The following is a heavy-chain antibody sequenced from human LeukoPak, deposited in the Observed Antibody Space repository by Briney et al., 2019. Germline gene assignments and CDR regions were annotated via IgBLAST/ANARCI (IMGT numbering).Heavy chain of an antibody. V-gene: IGHV3-48*04. D-gene: IGHD6-19*01. CDR3: AKDIAVASGFD. Sequence: GGSLRLSCAASGFTFSSHSMNWVRQAPGKGLEWISYISSSSTIIHYADSVKGRFTISRDNAKNSLYLQMNSLRAEDTALYYCAKDIAVASGFDWGQGTLVTVSS. CDR1: GFTFSSHS. CDR2: ISSSSTII. J-gene: IGHJ4*02.